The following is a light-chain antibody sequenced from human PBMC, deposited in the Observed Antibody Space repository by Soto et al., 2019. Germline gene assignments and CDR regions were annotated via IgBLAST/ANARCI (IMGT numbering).Light chain of an antibody. V-gene: IGKV3-15*01. J-gene: IGKJ2*01. Sequence: EIVLTQSPATLSVSPGEGATLSCRTSQIIGTNLAWYQQKPGQAPRLLIYGAFIRAPGFPVRFRGTGSGSEFTLTISSLQSEDGALYFCQQYDKWPYTFGQGTSLELK. CDR1: QIIGTN. CDR2: GAF. CDR3: QQYDKWPYT.